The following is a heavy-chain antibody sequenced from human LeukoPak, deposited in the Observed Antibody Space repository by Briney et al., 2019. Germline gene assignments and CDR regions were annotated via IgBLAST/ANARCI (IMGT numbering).Heavy chain of an antibody. CDR3: AKGVDYYDSSGYYYDY. CDR2: ISYDGSNK. V-gene: IGHV3-30-3*01. CDR1: GFTFSSCA. D-gene: IGHD3-22*01. J-gene: IGHJ4*02. Sequence: GGSLRLSCAASGFTFSSCAMHWVRQAPGKGLEWVAVISYDGSNKYYADSVKGRFTISRDNSKNTLYLQMNSLRAEDTAVYYCAKGVDYYDSSGYYYDYWGQGTLVTVSS.